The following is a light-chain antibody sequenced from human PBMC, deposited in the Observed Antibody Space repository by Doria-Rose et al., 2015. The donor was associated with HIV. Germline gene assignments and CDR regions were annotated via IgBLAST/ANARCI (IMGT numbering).Light chain of an antibody. CDR1: QSISSY. CDR2: AAS. Sequence: IQPPSSLSASVGDGVTITCRASQSISSYLNWYQQKPGKAPKLLIYAASSLQSGVPSRFRGSGSGTDFTLTISSLQPEDFATYYCQESYSTPGTFGQGTKVDIK. J-gene: IGKJ1*01. V-gene: IGKV1-39*01. CDR3: QESYSTPGT.